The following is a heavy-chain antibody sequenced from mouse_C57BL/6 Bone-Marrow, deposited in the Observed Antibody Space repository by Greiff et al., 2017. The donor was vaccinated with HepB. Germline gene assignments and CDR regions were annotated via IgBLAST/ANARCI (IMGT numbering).Heavy chain of an antibody. D-gene: IGHD1-1*01. CDR1: GFNIKDDY. Sequence: EVQVVESWAELVRPGASVKLSCTASGFNIKDDYMHWVKQRPEQGLEWIGWIDPENGDTEYASKFQGKATITADTSSNTAYLQLSSLTSEDTAVYYCTTYGSRDFDYWGQGTTLTVSS. V-gene: IGHV14-4*01. CDR2: IDPENGDT. J-gene: IGHJ2*01. CDR3: TTYGSRDFDY.